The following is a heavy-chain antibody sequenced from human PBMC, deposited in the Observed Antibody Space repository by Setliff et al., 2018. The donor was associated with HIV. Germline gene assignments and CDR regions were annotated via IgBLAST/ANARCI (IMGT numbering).Heavy chain of an antibody. V-gene: IGHV7-4-1*02. CDR3: ARGLYGDYGGDLNWLDP. CDR1: GYNFENYA. J-gene: IGHJ5*02. D-gene: IGHD4-17*01. CDR2: INANSGSP. Sequence: GASVKVSCKTSGYNFENYAINWVRQAPGQGLEWMGWINANSGSPTYAQAFTGRFFFSVDTAAATAYLQINNLKTEDTAVYFCARGLYGDYGGDLNWLDPWGHGTRVTVSS.